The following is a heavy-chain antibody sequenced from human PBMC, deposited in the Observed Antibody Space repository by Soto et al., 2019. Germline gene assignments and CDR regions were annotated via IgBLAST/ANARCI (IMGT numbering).Heavy chain of an antibody. J-gene: IGHJ6*02. V-gene: IGHV4-34*01. CDR1: GGSFSGYY. CDR3: ARVGFNWNDDYYGMDV. D-gene: IGHD1-20*01. Sequence: PSETLSLTCAVYGGSFSGYYWSWIRQPPGKGLEWIGEINHSGSTNYNPSLKSRVPISVDTSKNQFSLKLSSVTAADTAVYYCARVGFNWNDDYYGMDVWGQGTTVTV. CDR2: INHSGST.